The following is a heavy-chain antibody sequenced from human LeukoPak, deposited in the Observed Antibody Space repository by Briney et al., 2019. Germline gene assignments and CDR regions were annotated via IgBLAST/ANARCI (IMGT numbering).Heavy chain of an antibody. V-gene: IGHV3-53*01. CDR2: IYSGGST. D-gene: IGHD3-22*01. Sequence: GGSLRLSCAAPGFTVSSNYMSWVRQAPGKGLEWVSVIYSGGSTYYADSVKGRFTISRDNSKNTLYLQMNSLRAEDTAVYYCARAYYDSSGYRFDYWGQGTLVTVSS. J-gene: IGHJ4*02. CDR1: GFTVSSNY. CDR3: ARAYYDSSGYRFDY.